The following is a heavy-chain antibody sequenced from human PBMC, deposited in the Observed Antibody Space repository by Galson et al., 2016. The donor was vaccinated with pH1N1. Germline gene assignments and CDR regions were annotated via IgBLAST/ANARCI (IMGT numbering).Heavy chain of an antibody. CDR3: AREWGIGAAGPLDS. J-gene: IGHJ4*02. Sequence: SLRLSCAASGFTLSDYYMNWIRETPERGLEWLSSIGSSGNVAYADSVKVRFTISRDNAQNSLLLQMDSLRVDDTALYYCAREWGIGAAGPLDSWGQGALVIVSA. V-gene: IGHV3-11*01. CDR2: IGSSGNV. CDR1: GFTLSDYY. D-gene: IGHD6-13*01.